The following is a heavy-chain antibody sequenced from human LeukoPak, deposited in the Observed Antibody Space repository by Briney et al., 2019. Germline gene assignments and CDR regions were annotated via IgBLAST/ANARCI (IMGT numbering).Heavy chain of an antibody. J-gene: IGHJ4*02. Sequence: PGGSLRLSCAASGFTFSSYWMHWVRQAPGKGLVWVSRINSDGSSTGYADSVKGRFTISRDNAKNTLSLQMNSLRTEDTAVYFCTRAKGGYFFDYWGQGTLVTVSS. V-gene: IGHV3-74*01. CDR2: INSDGSST. CDR1: GFTFSSYW. D-gene: IGHD3-16*01. CDR3: TRAKGGYFFDY.